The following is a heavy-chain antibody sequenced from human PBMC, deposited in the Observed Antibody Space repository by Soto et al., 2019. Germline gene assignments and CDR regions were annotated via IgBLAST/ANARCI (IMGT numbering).Heavy chain of an antibody. CDR1: GGSISSSSYY. D-gene: IGHD2-2*01. V-gene: IGHV4-39*01. J-gene: IGHJ4*02. CDR2: IYYSGST. Sequence: SETLSLTCTVSGGSISSSSYYWGWIRQPPGKGLEWIGSIYYSGSTYYNPSLKSRVTISVDTSKNQFSLKLSSVTAADTAVYYCARYHEDSVVVPAATETGFDYWGQGTLVTVSS. CDR3: ARYHEDSVVVPAATETGFDY.